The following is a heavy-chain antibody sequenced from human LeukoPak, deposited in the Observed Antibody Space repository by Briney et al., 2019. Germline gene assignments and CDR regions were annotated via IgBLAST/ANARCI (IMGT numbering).Heavy chain of an antibody. V-gene: IGHV3-11*01. Sequence: GGSLRLSCAASGFTFTDYYMSWIRQAPGKGLECVSYISSSGSTIYCADSVKGRFTLSRDNAKNSLYLQMNSLRAEDTAVYYCARVLGYMPQKPRLDPWGQGTLVTISS. CDR3: ARVLGYMPQKPRLDP. CDR1: GFTFTDYY. CDR2: ISSSGSTI. D-gene: IGHD5-18*01. J-gene: IGHJ5*02.